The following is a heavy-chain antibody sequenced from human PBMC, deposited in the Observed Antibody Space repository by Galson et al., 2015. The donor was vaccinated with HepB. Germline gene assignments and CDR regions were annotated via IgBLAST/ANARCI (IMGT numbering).Heavy chain of an antibody. CDR1: GFTFSSYS. Sequence: SLRLSCAASGFTFSSYSMNWVRQAPGKGLEWVSYISSSSSTIYYADSVKGRFTISRDNAKNSLYLQMNSLRDEDTAVYYCARDSVYCSGGSCYPSPYYFDYWGQGTLVTVSS. CDR2: ISSSSSTI. D-gene: IGHD2-15*01. V-gene: IGHV3-48*02. CDR3: ARDSVYCSGGSCYPSPYYFDY. J-gene: IGHJ4*02.